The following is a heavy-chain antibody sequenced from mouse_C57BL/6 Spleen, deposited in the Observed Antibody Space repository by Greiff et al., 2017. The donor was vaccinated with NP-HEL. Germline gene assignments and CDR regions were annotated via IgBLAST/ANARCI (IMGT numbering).Heavy chain of an antibody. D-gene: IGHD4-1*01. V-gene: IGHV5-4*03. Sequence: EVKVVESGGGLVKPGGSLKLSCAASGFTFSSYAMSWVRQTPEKRLEWVATISDGGSYTYYPDNVKGRFTISRDNAKNNLYLQMSHLKSEDTAMYYCARSWDGDYFDYWGQGTTLTVSS. J-gene: IGHJ2*01. CDR3: ARSWDGDYFDY. CDR2: ISDGGSYT. CDR1: GFTFSSYA.